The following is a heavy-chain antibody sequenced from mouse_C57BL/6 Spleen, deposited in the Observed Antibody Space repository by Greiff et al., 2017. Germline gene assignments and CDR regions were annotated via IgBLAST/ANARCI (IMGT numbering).Heavy chain of an antibody. CDR1: GYTFTSYW. J-gene: IGHJ3*01. Sequence: QVQLQQPGAELVMPGASVKLSCKASGYTFTSYWMHWVKQRPGQGLEWIGEIDPSDSYTNYNQKFKGKSTLTVDKSSSTAYMQLSSLTSEDSAVYYCARDDGFAYWGQGTTLTVSA. CDR3: ARDDGFAY. V-gene: IGHV1-69*01. D-gene: IGHD2-12*01. CDR2: IDPSDSYT.